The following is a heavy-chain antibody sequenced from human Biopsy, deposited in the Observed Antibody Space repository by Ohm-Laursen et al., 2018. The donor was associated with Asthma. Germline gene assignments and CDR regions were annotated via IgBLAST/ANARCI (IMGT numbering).Heavy chain of an antibody. D-gene: IGHD2-21*02. Sequence: TLSLTCAVSGDSIDSGDYSWTWIRQSPGGGLEWIGYIYRNGDTYHNPTLKNRVTISIDRSKNQFSLRLRSVTAADTAVYYCARGWNCGGDCYSLDSWGQGTLVTVSS. CDR3: ARGWNCGGDCYSLDS. J-gene: IGHJ4*02. CDR2: IYRNGDT. CDR1: GDSIDSGDYS. V-gene: IGHV4-30-2*06.